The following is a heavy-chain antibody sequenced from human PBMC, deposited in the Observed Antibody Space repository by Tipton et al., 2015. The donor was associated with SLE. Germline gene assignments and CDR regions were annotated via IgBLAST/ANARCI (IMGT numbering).Heavy chain of an antibody. V-gene: IGHV1-2*02. CDR3: ARELGYCSGGSCYYYFDY. CDR1: GYTFTGYY. J-gene: IGHJ4*02. D-gene: IGHD2-15*01. CDR2: INPNSGGT. Sequence: QLVQSGAEVKKPGASVKVSCKASGYTFTGYYMHWVRQAPGQGLEWMGWINPNSGGTNYAQKFQGRVTMTRDTSISTAYMELSRLRSDDTAVYYCARELGYCSGGSCYYYFDYWGQGTLVTVSS.